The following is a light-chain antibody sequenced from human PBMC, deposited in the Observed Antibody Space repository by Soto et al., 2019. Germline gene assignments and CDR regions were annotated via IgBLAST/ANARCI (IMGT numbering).Light chain of an antibody. Sequence: QSALTQPASVSGSPGQSITISCTGTSSDVGGYNYVSWYQQHPGKAPKLMIYKVSNRPSGVSNRFSGSKSGNTASLTISGLQAEDEADYYCSSYTSSSPPYVFGTGTKLTVL. V-gene: IGLV2-14*01. CDR1: SSDVGGYNY. CDR3: SSYTSSSPPYV. J-gene: IGLJ1*01. CDR2: KVS.